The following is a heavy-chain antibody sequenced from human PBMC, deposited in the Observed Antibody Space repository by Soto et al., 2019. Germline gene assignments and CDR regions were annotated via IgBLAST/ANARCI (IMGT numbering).Heavy chain of an antibody. V-gene: IGHV3-23*01. CDR2: ISGSGGST. CDR1: GFTFSSYA. D-gene: IGHD3-9*01. Sequence: LRLSCAASGFTFSSYAMSWVRQAPGKGLEWVSAISGSGGSTYYADSVKGRFTISRDNSKNTVYLQMNSLRVEDTAVYYCARDLSTGSLDYGGQGTLVTVSS. J-gene: IGHJ4*02. CDR3: ARDLSTGSLDY.